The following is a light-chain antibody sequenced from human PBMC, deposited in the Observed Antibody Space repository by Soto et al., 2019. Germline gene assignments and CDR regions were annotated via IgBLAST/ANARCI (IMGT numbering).Light chain of an antibody. CDR1: TSDFNKYD. J-gene: IGLJ2*01. Sequence: QSALTQPPSVSGSPGQSVTIPCTGTTSDFNKYDRVSWYQQPPGTAPKLLIYDNNKRPSGIPDRFSGSKSGTSATLGITGLQTGDEADYYCGTWDSSLSAVVFGGGTKLTVL. V-gene: IGLV1-51*01. CDR2: DNN. CDR3: GTWDSSLSAVV.